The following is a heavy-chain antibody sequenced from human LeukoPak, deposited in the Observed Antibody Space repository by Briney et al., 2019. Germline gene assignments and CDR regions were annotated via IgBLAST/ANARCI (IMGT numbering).Heavy chain of an antibody. J-gene: IGHJ4*02. CDR2: VDPEDGET. CDR1: GYTFTDYY. CDR3: ATDQKGALLPFDY. Sequence: ASVKISCKVSGYTFTDYYMHWVQQAPGKGLEWMGLVDPEDGETIYAEKFQGRVTITGDTATATASMELSSLRSEDTAVYYCATDQKGALLPFDYWGQGTLVTVSS. D-gene: IGHD2-15*01. V-gene: IGHV1-69-2*01.